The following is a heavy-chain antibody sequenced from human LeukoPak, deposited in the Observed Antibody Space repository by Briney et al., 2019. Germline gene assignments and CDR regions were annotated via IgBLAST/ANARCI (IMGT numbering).Heavy chain of an antibody. V-gene: IGHV1-8*01. Sequence: ASVKVSCKASGYTFTSHDINWVRQATGQGLEWMGWMNPNSGNTAYAQKFQGRVTMTRNTSISTAYMELSSLRSEDTAVYYCARGGPYYYGSGSYISDYWGQGTLVTVSS. D-gene: IGHD3-10*01. CDR3: ARGGPYYYGSGSYISDY. CDR1: GYTFTSHD. CDR2: MNPNSGNT. J-gene: IGHJ4*02.